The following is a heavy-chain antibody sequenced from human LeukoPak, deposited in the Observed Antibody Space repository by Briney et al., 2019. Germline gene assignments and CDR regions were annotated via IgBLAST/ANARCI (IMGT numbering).Heavy chain of an antibody. CDR2: IRSKAYGGTT. Sequence: GGSLRLSCTASGFTFGGYAMSRVRQAPGKGLEWVGFIRSKAYGGTTEYAASVKGRFTISRDDSKSIAYLQMNSLKTEDTAVYYCTRAPIYCSSTSCYSYYFDYWGQGTLVTVSS. CDR1: GFTFGGYA. D-gene: IGHD2-2*01. CDR3: TRAPIYCSSTSCYSYYFDY. J-gene: IGHJ4*02. V-gene: IGHV3-49*04.